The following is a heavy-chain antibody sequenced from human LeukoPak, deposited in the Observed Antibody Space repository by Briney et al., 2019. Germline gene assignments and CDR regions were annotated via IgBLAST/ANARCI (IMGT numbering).Heavy chain of an antibody. J-gene: IGHJ4*02. D-gene: IGHD6-19*01. Sequence: GGSLRLSCAASGFTISRYTMNWVRQAPGKGLEWVSAISVSIVNTYYADSVKGRFTISRDNSKNTLYLHLNSLRAVYTAVYYCAKTDSGPADYWGQGTLVTVSS. V-gene: IGHV3-23*01. CDR3: AKTDSGPADY. CDR1: GFTISRYT. CDR2: ISVSIVNT.